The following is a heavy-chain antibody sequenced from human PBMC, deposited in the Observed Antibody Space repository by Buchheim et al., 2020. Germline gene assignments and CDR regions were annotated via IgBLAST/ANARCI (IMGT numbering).Heavy chain of an antibody. Sequence: QLQLQESGPGLVKPSETLSLTCTVSGGSIGSSSYYRGWIRQPPGKGLEWIGSIYYSGSTYYNPSLKSRVTISVATSKNQFSLKLSSVTAADTAVYYCARGAAAGIFDYWGQGTL. CDR1: GGSIGSSSYY. V-gene: IGHV4-39*01. D-gene: IGHD6-13*01. CDR3: ARGAAAGIFDY. J-gene: IGHJ4*02. CDR2: IYYSGST.